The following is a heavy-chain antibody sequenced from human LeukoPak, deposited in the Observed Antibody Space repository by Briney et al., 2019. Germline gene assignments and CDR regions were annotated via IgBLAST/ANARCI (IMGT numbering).Heavy chain of an antibody. CDR2: ISSSSSYI. D-gene: IGHD3-10*01. CDR3: ARVSGSGTSNY. V-gene: IGHV3-21*01. Sequence: GGSLRLSCAASGFTFSSYSMNWVRQAPGKGLEWVSSISSSSSYINYADSVKGRFTISRDNAKNSLYLQMNILRTEDTAAYYCARVSGSGTSNYWGQGTLVTVSS. CDR1: GFTFSSYS. J-gene: IGHJ4*02.